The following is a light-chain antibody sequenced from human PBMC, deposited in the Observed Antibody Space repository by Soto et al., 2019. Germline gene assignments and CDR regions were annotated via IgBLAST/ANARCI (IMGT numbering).Light chain of an antibody. CDR1: SSNIGAGYD. Sequence: QAVVTQPPSVSGAPGQRVTISCTGSSSNIGAGYDVHWYQQLPGTAPKLLIYGNSNRPSGVPDRFSGSKSGTSASLAITGLQAEDEADYYCSSFAGNNNLVFGEGTKLTVL. J-gene: IGLJ2*01. CDR3: SSFAGNNNLV. CDR2: GNS. V-gene: IGLV1-40*01.